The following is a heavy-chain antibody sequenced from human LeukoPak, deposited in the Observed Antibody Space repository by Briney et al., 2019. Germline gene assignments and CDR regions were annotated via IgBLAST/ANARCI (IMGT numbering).Heavy chain of an antibody. V-gene: IGHV3-23*01. J-gene: IGHJ4*02. CDR3: AKAMSYSPPPPAY. CDR1: GFTFSSYA. CDR2: ISGSGGST. Sequence: GGALRLSCAASGFTFSSYAMSWVRQAPGKGLEWVSAISGSGGSTYYADSVRGRFTISRDNSKNTLYLQMNSLRAEDTAVYYCAKAMSYSPPPPAYWGQGTLVTVSS. D-gene: IGHD1-26*01.